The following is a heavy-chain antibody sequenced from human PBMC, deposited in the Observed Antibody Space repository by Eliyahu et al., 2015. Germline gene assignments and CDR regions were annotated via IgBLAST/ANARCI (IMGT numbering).Heavy chain of an antibody. V-gene: IGHV3-73*01. CDR2: IRSTTNNYAT. Sequence: EVQLVQSGGGLVQPGGSLKLSCAAXGFPFVGPLFHWVRQASGKGLEWIGRIRSTTNNYATTYAASLKGRFTISRDDSESTAYLQMNSLKTEDTAVYYCICEIVGGRPWGQGTLVTVSS. D-gene: IGHD1-26*01. CDR3: ICEIVGGRP. CDR1: GFPFVGPL. J-gene: IGHJ5*02.